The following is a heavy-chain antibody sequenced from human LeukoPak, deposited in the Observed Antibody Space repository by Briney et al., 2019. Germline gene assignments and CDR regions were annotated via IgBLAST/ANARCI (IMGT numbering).Heavy chain of an antibody. CDR1: GFTFSSYG. Sequence: GGSLRLSCAASGFTFSSYGMHWVRQAPGKGLEWVALISSDGNDKLYGDSVKGRFTLSRDDSKSTLYLQMNSLRAEDTAVYYCTTKVIRGNSGDDYDDWGQGTLVTVSS. J-gene: IGHJ4*02. CDR3: TTKVIRGNSGDDYDD. V-gene: IGHV3-30*03. CDR2: ISSDGNDK. D-gene: IGHD5-12*01.